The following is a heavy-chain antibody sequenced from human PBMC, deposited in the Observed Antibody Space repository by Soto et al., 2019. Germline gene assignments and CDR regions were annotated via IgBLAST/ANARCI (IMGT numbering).Heavy chain of an antibody. V-gene: IGHV3-15*01. CDR2: IKSKTDGGTT. Sequence: GGSLRLSCAASGFTFSNAWMSWVRQAAGKGLEWVGRIKSKTDGGTTDYAAPVKGRFNTSRDDSKNTLYLQMNSLKTEDTAVYYCTTQGGTIFGVVNPYYYGMDVWGQGTTVTVSS. J-gene: IGHJ6*02. CDR1: GFTFSNAW. CDR3: TTQGGTIFGVVNPYYYGMDV. D-gene: IGHD3-3*01.